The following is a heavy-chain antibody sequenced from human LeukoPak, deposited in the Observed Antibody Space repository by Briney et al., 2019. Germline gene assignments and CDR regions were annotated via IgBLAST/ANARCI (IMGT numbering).Heavy chain of an antibody. V-gene: IGHV4-59*01. J-gene: IGHJ4*02. CDR1: GGSISSYY. D-gene: IGHD3-22*01. CDR3: ARESDSSGSLDY. CDR2: IYYSGST. Sequence: SETLSLTCTVSGGSISSYYWSWIRQPPGKGLEWIGYIYYSGSTNYNPSLKSRVTISVDTSKNQFSLKLSSVTAADTAVYYCARESDSSGSLDYWGQGTLVTISS.